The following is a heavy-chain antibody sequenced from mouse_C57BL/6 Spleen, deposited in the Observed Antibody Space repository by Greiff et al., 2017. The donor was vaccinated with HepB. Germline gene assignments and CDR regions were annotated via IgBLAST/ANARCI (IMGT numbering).Heavy chain of an antibody. D-gene: IGHD2-2*01. Sequence: EVKLVESGGDLVKPGGSLKLSCAASGFTFSSYGMSWVRQTPDKRLEWVATISSGGSYTYYPDSVKGRFTISRDNAKNTLYLHMSSLKSEDTAMYYCARHGVRGDYYAMDYWGQGTSVTVSS. CDR2: ISSGGSYT. J-gene: IGHJ4*01. CDR1: GFTFSSYG. CDR3: ARHGVRGDYYAMDY. V-gene: IGHV5-6*01.